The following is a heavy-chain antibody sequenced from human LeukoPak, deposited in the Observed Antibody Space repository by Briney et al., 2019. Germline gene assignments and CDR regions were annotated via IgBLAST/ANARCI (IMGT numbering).Heavy chain of an antibody. V-gene: IGHV3-7*01. D-gene: IGHD3-3*01. Sequence: PGGSLRLSCAASGFTFSSYWMSWVRQAPGKGLEWVANIKQDGSEKYYVDSVKGRFTISRDSAKNSLYLQVNSLRAEDTAVYYRARGITIFGVVIIAFDIWGQGQWSPSLQ. CDR2: IKQDGSEK. J-gene: IGHJ3*02. CDR3: ARGITIFGVVIIAFDI. CDR1: GFTFSSYW.